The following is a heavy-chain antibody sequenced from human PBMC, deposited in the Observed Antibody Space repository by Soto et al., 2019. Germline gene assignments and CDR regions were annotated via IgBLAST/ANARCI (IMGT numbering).Heavy chain of an antibody. CDR3: ARTNGGGTAYYGADY. D-gene: IGHD3-22*01. CDR1: VGSISSAGYY. V-gene: IGHV4-31*03. J-gene: IGHJ4*02. CDR2: IYYSGAT. Sequence: QVQLQESGPGLVKPSQTLSLTCTVSVGSISSAGYYWIWIRQHPGQGLEWIGYIYYSGATYYNPSLQGRLNIALDTSKNQFSLRLSSVTAADTAVYYCARTNGGGTAYYGADYWGQGTLVTVSS.